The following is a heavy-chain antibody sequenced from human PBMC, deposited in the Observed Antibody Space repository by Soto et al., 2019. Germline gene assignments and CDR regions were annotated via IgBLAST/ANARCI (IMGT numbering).Heavy chain of an antibody. V-gene: IGHV3-30*18. D-gene: IGHD3-9*01. CDR1: GLSCSSYG. Sequence: GGSLRLSCAASGLSCSSYGMHWVRQAPGKGLEWVAVISYDGSNKYYADSVRGRFTISRDNSKNTLYLQMNSLRAEDTAVYYCAKESDRLYDILTGYAPDFDYWGQGP. CDR2: ISYDGSNK. J-gene: IGHJ4*02. CDR3: AKESDRLYDILTGYAPDFDY.